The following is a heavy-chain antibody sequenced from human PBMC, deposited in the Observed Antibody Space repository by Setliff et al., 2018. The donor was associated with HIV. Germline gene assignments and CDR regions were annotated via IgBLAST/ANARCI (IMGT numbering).Heavy chain of an antibody. V-gene: IGHV4-59*01. CDR2: IYYSGST. J-gene: IGHJ1*01. CDR1: GGSISTYY. CDR3: ARLAYCGGDCYLSQH. Sequence: SETLSLTCSVSGGSISTYYWSWVRQPPGKGLEWIGYIYYSGSTNYNPSLKSRLTISVDTSKNQFSLKLSSVTAADTAVYYCARLAYCGGDCYLSQHWGQGTLVTVPQ. D-gene: IGHD2-21*02.